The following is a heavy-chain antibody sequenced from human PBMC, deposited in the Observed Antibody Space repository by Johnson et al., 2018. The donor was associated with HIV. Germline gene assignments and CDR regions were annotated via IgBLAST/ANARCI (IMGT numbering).Heavy chain of an antibody. V-gene: IGHV3-30*14. D-gene: IGHD3-22*01. J-gene: IGHJ3*02. CDR3: ASNYDSSLDAFDI. CDR2: ISYDGSHR. CDR1: GFTFSSYA. Sequence: QVQLVESGGGVVQPGRSLRLSCAASGFTFSSYAMHWVRQAPGKGLEWVAVISYDGSHRYYAESVKGRFTISRDKSKNTLYLQMNSLRVEDTAIYYCASNYDSSLDAFDIWGQGTMVTVSS.